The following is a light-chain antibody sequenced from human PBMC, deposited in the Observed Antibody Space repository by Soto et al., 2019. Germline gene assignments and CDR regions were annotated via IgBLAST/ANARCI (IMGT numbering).Light chain of an antibody. J-gene: IGKJ1*01. CDR3: LQHNTYPRT. CDR1: QSVSIL. CDR2: GAS. Sequence: EIVLTQSPGTLSLSPGERATLSCRASQSVSILLAWYQQKPGQAPRLLIYGASRRATGVPARFSGSGSGTEFTLTISSLQPEDSATYYCLQHNTYPRTFGQGTKVDI. V-gene: IGKV3-15*01.